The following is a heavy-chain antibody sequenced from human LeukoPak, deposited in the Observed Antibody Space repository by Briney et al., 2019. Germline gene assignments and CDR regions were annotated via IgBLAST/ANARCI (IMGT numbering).Heavy chain of an antibody. Sequence: SETLSLTCSVSGGSLKSYYWTWIRQPPGKGLEWIGYVYYSGATNYNPSLKSRVTISVDTSKNQFSLKLSSVTAADTAVYYCARESRSWLVKGSYYYMDVWGKGTTVTVSS. J-gene: IGHJ6*03. D-gene: IGHD6-19*01. CDR1: GGSLKSYY. CDR2: VYYSGAT. V-gene: IGHV4-59*12. CDR3: ARESRSWLVKGSYYYMDV.